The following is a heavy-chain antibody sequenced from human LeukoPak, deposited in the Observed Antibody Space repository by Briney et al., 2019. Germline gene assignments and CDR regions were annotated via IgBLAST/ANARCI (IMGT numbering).Heavy chain of an antibody. CDR3: GREGEVGDTSAFYI. V-gene: IGHV3-72*01. Sequence: GGSLRLSCAASGVTLSDYHMDWVRQAPGKGLEWIGRTRNKGRSYSTEDAASVKGRFAIARDDSTNTVYIQMNSMKTAETAAYYCGREGEVGDTSAFYIWGQGPLVPVSS. CDR1: GVTLSDYH. D-gene: IGHD1-26*01. J-gene: IGHJ3*02. CDR2: TRNKGRSYST.